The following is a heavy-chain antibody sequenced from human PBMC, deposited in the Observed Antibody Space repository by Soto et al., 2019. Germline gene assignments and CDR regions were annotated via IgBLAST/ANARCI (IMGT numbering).Heavy chain of an antibody. V-gene: IGHV4-39*01. CDR2: IYYSGST. CDR3: ARRGYSGYDVSFDY. Sequence: QLQLQESGPGLVKPSETLSLTCTVSGGSISSSSYYWGWIRQPPGKGLEWIGSIYYSGSTYYNPSLKSRVTISVDTSKNQFSLKLSSVTAADTAVYYCARRGYSGYDVSFDYWGQGTLVTVSS. J-gene: IGHJ4*02. D-gene: IGHD5-12*01. CDR1: GGSISSSSYY.